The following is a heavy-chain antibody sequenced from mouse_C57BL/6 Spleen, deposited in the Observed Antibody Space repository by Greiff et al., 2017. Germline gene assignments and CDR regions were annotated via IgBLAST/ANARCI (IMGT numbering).Heavy chain of an antibody. CDR3: ATLYYYGSSRYFDY. Sequence: VKLQQPGAELVKPGASVKLSCKASGYTFTSYWMHWVKQRPGQGLEWIGMIHPNSGSTNYNEKFKSKATLTVDKSSSTAYMQLSSLTSEDSAVYYCATLYYYGSSRYFDYWGQGTTLTVSS. CDR1: GYTFTSYW. J-gene: IGHJ2*01. V-gene: IGHV1-64*01. CDR2: IHPNSGST. D-gene: IGHD1-1*01.